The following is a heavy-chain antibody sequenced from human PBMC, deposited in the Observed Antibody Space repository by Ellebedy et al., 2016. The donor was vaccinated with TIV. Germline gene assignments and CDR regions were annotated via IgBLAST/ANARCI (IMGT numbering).Heavy chain of an antibody. CDR2: MNPNSGNT. Sequence: ASVKVSXKASGYTFTSYDINWVRQATGQGLEWMGWMNPNSGNTGYAQKFQGRVTMTRNTSISTAYMELSSLRSEDTAVYYCARDVSHYDILTGYYLNWFDPWGQGTLVTVSS. CDR1: GYTFTSYD. CDR3: ARDVSHYDILTGYYLNWFDP. V-gene: IGHV1-8*01. D-gene: IGHD3-9*01. J-gene: IGHJ5*02.